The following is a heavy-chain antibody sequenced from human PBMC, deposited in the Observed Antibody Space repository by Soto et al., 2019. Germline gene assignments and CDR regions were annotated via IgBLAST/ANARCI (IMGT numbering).Heavy chain of an antibody. CDR1: GFTFSSYA. CDR3: ARDRVPYSSGSNWFDP. Sequence: GGSLRLSCAASGFTFSSYAMHWVRQAPGKGLEWVAVISYDGSNKYYADSVKGRFITSRDNSKNTLYLQMNSLRAEDTAVYYCARDRVPYSSGSNWFDPWGQGTLVTVSS. CDR2: ISYDGSNK. V-gene: IGHV3-30-3*01. J-gene: IGHJ5*02. D-gene: IGHD3-22*01.